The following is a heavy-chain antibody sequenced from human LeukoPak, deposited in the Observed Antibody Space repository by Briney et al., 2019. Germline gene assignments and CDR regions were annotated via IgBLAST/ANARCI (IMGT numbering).Heavy chain of an antibody. CDR1: GFTFDDYA. V-gene: IGHV3-9*01. CDR3: AKDNEFTYQGYFQH. D-gene: IGHD2-2*01. J-gene: IGHJ1*01. Sequence: PGGSLRLSCAASGFTFDDYAMHWVRQAPGKGLEWVSGISWNSGSIGYADSVKGRFTISRDNAKNSLYLQMNSLRAEDTALYYCAKDNEFTYQGYFQHWGQGTLVTVSS. CDR2: ISWNSGSI.